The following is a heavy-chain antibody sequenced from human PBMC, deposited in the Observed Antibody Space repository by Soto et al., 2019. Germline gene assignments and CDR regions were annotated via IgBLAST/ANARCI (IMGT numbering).Heavy chain of an antibody. CDR3: AHREPYFDY. V-gene: IGHV2-5*02. Sequence: QITLKESGPTLVKPTQTLTLTSTFSGFSLSTSGVGVGWIRQPPGKALEWLALIYWDDDKRYSPSLKNRLTITKDTSKNQVVLTMTNMDPVDTGTYFCAHREPYFDYWGQGTLVTVSS. J-gene: IGHJ4*02. CDR1: GFSLSTSGVG. CDR2: IYWDDDK.